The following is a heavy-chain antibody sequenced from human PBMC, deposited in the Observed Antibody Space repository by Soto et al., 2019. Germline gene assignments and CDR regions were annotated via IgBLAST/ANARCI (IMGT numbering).Heavy chain of an antibody. CDR3: AREGGGYYDSSGYSNLFGP. J-gene: IGHJ5*02. V-gene: IGHV1-69*01. Sequence: QVQLVQSGAEVKKPGSSVKVSCKASGGTFSSYAISWVRQAPGQGLEWMGGIIPIFGTANYAQKFQGRVTITADESTSTAYMELSSLRSEDTAVYYCAREGGGYYDSSGYSNLFGPWGQGTLVTVSS. D-gene: IGHD3-22*01. CDR1: GGTFSSYA. CDR2: IIPIFGTA.